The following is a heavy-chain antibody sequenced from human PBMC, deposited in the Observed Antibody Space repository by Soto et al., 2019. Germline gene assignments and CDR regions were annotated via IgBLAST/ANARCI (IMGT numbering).Heavy chain of an antibody. CDR1: GNTHINYG. Sequence: GASVKASCKASGNTHINYGTSCVRQAPGQGLEWMGWISAYNGNTYYVQRFQGRVTMTIDTSTSTAYMELRSLRSDDTAVYYCARSAEYYDILTGFSDWFDPWGQGTLVTVSS. V-gene: IGHV1-18*01. J-gene: IGHJ5*02. CDR2: ISAYNGNT. CDR3: ARSAEYYDILTGFSDWFDP. D-gene: IGHD3-9*01.